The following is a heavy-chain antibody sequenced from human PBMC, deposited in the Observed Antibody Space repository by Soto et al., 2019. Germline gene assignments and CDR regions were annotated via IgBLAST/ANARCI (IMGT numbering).Heavy chain of an antibody. CDR1: GGSFSGYY. CDR3: ASSGYFSSTSCYNWFDP. J-gene: IGHJ5*02. D-gene: IGHD2-2*01. CDR2: INHSGST. V-gene: IGHV4-34*01. Sequence: SETLSLTCAVYGGSFSGYYWSWIRQPPGKGLEWIGEINHSGSTNYNPSLKSRATISVDTSKNHFSLKLSSVTAADTALYYCASSGYFSSTSCYNWFDPWGQGTLVTVSS.